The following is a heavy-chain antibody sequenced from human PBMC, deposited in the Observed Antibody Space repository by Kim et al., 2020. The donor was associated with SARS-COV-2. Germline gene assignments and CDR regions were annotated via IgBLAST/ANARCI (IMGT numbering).Heavy chain of an antibody. CDR2: IIPLYGTT. CDR3: GRGGHSYGSVVWFDP. CDR1: GDTFRSYA. D-gene: IGHD5-18*01. J-gene: IGHJ5*02. V-gene: IGHV1-69*13. Sequence: SVKVSCKASGDTFRSYAISWVRQAPGQGLEWMGGIIPLYGTTDYAQKFQDRVAITPDESNYTVYMELSSLKSDDSALYYCGRGGHSYGSVVWFDPGGQGTLVTVSS.